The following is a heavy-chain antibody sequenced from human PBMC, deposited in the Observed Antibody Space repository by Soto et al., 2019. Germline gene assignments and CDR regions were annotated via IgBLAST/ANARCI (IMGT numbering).Heavy chain of an antibody. J-gene: IGHJ4*02. CDR2: IRSKANSYAT. D-gene: IGHD5-12*01. CDR1: WFTFSGSA. Sequence: VGSLRLSCAASWFTFSGSAMHWVRQASGKGLEWVGRIRSKANSYATAYAASVKGRFTISRDDSKNTAYLQMNSLKTEDTAVYYCTSTNIVATITFGYWGQGTLVTVSS. CDR3: TSTNIVATITFGY. V-gene: IGHV3-73*01.